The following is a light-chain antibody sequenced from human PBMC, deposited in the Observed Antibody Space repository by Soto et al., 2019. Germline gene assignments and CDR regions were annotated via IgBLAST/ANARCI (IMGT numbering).Light chain of an antibody. CDR3: QQYGSSPYN. CDR2: GAS. Sequence: IALTQSPGTLSLSPGEGATLSCRARQSVPNNYIAWYQQKPRQAPRLLIYGASRRATGIPDRFSGSGSGTDFTLTISRLAPEDSAMYVCQQYGSSPYNFGQGSNLDI. J-gene: IGKJ2*01. CDR1: QSVPNNY. V-gene: IGKV3-20*01.